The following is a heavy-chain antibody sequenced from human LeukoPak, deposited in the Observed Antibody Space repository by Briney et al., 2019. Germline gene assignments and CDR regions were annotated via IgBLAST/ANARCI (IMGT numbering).Heavy chain of an antibody. V-gene: IGHV3-30-3*01. Sequence: GGSLRLSCAASGFTFSSYAMHWVRQAPGKGLEWVAVISYDGSNKYYADSVKGRFTISRDNSKNTLYLQMNSLRAEDTAVYYCARELSTSRLDYWGQGTLVTVSS. CDR1: GFTFSSYA. CDR2: ISYDGSNK. J-gene: IGHJ4*02. CDR3: ARELSTSRLDY.